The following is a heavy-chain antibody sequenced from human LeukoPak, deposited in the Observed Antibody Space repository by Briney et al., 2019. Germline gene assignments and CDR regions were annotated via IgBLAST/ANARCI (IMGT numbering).Heavy chain of an antibody. CDR3: ARSVPDYTRFDY. V-gene: IGHV3-23*05. CDR1: GFTFSDYA. D-gene: IGHD4-11*01. CDR2: FKTKYNQV. Sequence: GGSLRPSCVASGFTFSDYAMNWVRQAPGKGLEWVSTFKTKYNQVYYAESVRGRFTISTDNSKKTVHLQMNSLRAEDTALYYCARSVPDYTRFDYWGQGALVTVSS. J-gene: IGHJ4*02.